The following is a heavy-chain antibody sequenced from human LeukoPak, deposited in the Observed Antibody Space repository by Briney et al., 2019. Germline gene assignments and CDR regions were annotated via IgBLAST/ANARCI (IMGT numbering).Heavy chain of an antibody. V-gene: IGHV3-21*01. CDR3: ARSYGSGSYYDY. J-gene: IGHJ4*02. D-gene: IGHD3-10*01. Sequence: GGSLSPSGPASGSTFISNRMTWARQAPGKGLEWASSISSSSSYIYYADSVKGRFTISRDNAKNSLYLQMNSLRAEDTAVYYCARSYGSGSYYDYWGQGTLVTVSS. CDR2: ISSSSSYI. CDR1: GSTFISNR.